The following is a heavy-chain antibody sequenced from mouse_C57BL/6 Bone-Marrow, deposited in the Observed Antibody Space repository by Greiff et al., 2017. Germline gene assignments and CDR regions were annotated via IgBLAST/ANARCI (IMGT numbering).Heavy chain of an antibody. J-gene: IGHJ3*01. D-gene: IGHD1-1*01. V-gene: IGHV14-3*01. Sequence: VQLEQSVAELVRPGASVKLSCTASGFNIKNTYMHWVKQRPEKGLEWIGRIDRANGNTKYAPKFQGKATITADTSYNTAYLQLSSLTSEDTAIYYCARDYGSSGWYAYCGQGPLVTVS. CDR1: GFNIKNTY. CDR3: ARDYGSSGWYAY. CDR2: IDRANGNT.